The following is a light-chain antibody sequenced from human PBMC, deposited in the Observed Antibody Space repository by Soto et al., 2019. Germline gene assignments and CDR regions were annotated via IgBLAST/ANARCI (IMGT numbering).Light chain of an antibody. CDR3: CAYAGSPLV. V-gene: IGLV2-23*01. CDR1: AGDVGGYNL. J-gene: IGLJ1*01. CDR2: EGD. Sequence: QSALTQPASVSGSPGQSITISCTGTAGDVGGYNLVSWYQQHPGKVPKLIIYEGDKRPSGVSNRFSGSKSGNTASLTISGLQAEDEGEYYCCAYAGSPLVFGTGTKVTVL.